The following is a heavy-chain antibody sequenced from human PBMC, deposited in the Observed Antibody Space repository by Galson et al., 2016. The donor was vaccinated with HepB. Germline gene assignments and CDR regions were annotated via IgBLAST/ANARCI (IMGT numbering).Heavy chain of an antibody. D-gene: IGHD4-11*01. Sequence: SLRLSCAASGFTFSNDWMSWVRQAPGKGPEWVSAISGVSDRTYYAGSMKDRLIISRDDSRNMLFLQLNSLRAEDTAIYYCAKESPYSNVPQYYLENWGLGTLVPVSS. V-gene: IGHV3-23*01. CDR2: ISGVSDRT. CDR3: AKESPYSNVPQYYLEN. J-gene: IGHJ4*01. CDR1: GFTFSNDW.